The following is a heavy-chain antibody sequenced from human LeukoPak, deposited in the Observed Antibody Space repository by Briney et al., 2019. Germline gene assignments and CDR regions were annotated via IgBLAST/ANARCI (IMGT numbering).Heavy chain of an antibody. V-gene: IGHV4-39*02. J-gene: IGHJ4*02. CDR1: ESAISSSIYY. CDR3: ARVRDGYNRNWAY. Sequence: SQTLSLSCTVSESAISSSIYYWGLFRQPPGKGLEMSGNMYYNVATYYNSSLKSRVTISVDTYKNHLSLKLSSVTAADTAVYYCARVRDGYNRNWAYWGQGTLVTVSS. D-gene: IGHD5-24*01. CDR2: MYYNVAT.